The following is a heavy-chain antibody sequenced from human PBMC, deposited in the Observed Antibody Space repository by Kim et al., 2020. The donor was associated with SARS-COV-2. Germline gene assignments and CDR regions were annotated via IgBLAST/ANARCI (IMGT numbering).Heavy chain of an antibody. Sequence: SETLSLTCTVSGGSISSSSYYWGWIRQPPGKGLEWIGSIYYSGSTYYNPSLKSRVTISVDTSKNQFSLKLSSVTAADTAVYYCARGDYDYVWGSYRSSGSMDVWGQGTTVTVSS. D-gene: IGHD3-16*02. CDR2: IYYSGST. CDR1: GGSISSSSYY. V-gene: IGHV4-39*01. J-gene: IGHJ6*02. CDR3: ARGDYDYVWGSYRSSGSMDV.